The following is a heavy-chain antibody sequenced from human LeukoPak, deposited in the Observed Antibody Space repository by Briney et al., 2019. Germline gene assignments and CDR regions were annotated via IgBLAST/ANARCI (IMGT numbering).Heavy chain of an antibody. J-gene: IGHJ2*01. CDR3: ARVVPEMEGRYFDL. CDR1: GGSISSGGYS. D-gene: IGHD5-24*01. Sequence: SETLSLTCTVSGGSISSGGYSWSWIRQPPGKGLEWIGYIYHSGSTYYNPSLKSRVTISVDRSKNQFSLKLSSVTAADTAVYYCARVVPEMEGRYFDLWGRGTLVTVSS. V-gene: IGHV4-30-2*01. CDR2: IYHSGST.